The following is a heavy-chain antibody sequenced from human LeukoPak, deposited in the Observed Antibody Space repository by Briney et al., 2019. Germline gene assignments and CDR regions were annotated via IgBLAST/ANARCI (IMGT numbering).Heavy chain of an antibody. D-gene: IGHD3-9*01. J-gene: IGHJ4*02. CDR3: ATASWNYDILAGYYTY. CDR1: GYTLTELS. V-gene: IGHV1-24*01. CDR2: FDPEDGET. Sequence: ASVKVSCKVSGYTLTELSMHWVRQAPGKGLEWMGGFDPEDGETIYAQKFQGRVTMTEDTSTDTAYMELSSLRSEDTAVYYCATASWNYDILAGYYTYWGQGTLVTVSS.